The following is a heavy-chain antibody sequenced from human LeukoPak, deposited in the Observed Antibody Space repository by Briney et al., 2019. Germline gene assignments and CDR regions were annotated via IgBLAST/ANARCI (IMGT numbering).Heavy chain of an antibody. Sequence: PSEXLSLTCTVSGGSITSYYWSWIRQPPGKRLEGIGYIFYSGSTNYNPSLESRVSISIDTSKSQFSLKLSSLTAADTAVYYCAKYPGYPTRWFEPWGQGTLVTVSS. V-gene: IGHV4-59*01. D-gene: IGHD6-13*01. CDR2: IFYSGST. CDR3: AKYPGYPTRWFEP. J-gene: IGHJ5*02. CDR1: GGSITSYY.